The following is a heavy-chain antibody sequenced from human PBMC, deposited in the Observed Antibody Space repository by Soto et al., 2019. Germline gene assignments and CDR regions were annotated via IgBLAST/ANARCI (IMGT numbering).Heavy chain of an antibody. Sequence: GASVKVSCKASGFTFTSSAMQWVRQARGQRLEWIGWIVVGSGNTNYAQKYQERVTITRDMSTSTAYMELSSLRSEDTAVYYCAASGYSYGYVWWFDPWGQGTLVTVSS. CDR1: GFTFTSSA. CDR3: AASGYSYGYVWWFDP. J-gene: IGHJ5*02. V-gene: IGHV1-58*02. CDR2: IVVGSGNT. D-gene: IGHD5-18*01.